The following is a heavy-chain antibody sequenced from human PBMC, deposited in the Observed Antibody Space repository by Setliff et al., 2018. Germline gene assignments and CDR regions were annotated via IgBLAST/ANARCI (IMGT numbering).Heavy chain of an antibody. Sequence: GSLRLSCAASGFTFSSYAMSWVRQAPGKGLEWVSALSGSGGSTYYADSVKGRFTISRDNAKNSLYLQMNSLRAEDTALYYCARARYGDYRGTFDYWGQGTLVTVSS. CDR2: LSGSGGST. J-gene: IGHJ4*02. V-gene: IGHV3-23*01. D-gene: IGHD4-17*01. CDR1: GFTFSSYA. CDR3: ARARYGDYRGTFDY.